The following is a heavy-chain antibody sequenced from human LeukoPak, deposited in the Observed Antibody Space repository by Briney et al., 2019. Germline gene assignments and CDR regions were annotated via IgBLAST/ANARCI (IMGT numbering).Heavy chain of an antibody. CDR2: IIPIFGTA. Sequence: ASVKVSCKASGGTFSSYAISWVRQAPGQGLEWMGRIIPIFGTANYAQKFQGRVTITTDESTSTAYMELSSLRSEDTAVYYRARGEGIMITFGGVLEPFDYWGQGTLVTVSS. CDR3: ARGEGIMITFGGVLEPFDY. J-gene: IGHJ4*02. D-gene: IGHD3-16*01. V-gene: IGHV1-69*05. CDR1: GGTFSSYA.